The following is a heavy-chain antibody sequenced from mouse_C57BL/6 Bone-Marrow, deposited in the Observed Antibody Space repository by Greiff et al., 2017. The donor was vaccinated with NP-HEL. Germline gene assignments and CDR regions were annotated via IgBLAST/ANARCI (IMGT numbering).Heavy chain of an antibody. J-gene: IGHJ4*01. D-gene: IGHD2-2*01. CDR3: TRWGYIYAMDY. Sequence: QVQLKESGAELVRPGASVTLFCKASGYTFTDYEMHWVKQTPVHGLEWIGAIDPETGGTAYNQKFKGKAILTADKSSSTAYMELRSLTSEDSAVYYCTRWGYIYAMDYWGQGTSVTVSS. CDR1: GYTFTDYE. CDR2: IDPETGGT. V-gene: IGHV1-15*01.